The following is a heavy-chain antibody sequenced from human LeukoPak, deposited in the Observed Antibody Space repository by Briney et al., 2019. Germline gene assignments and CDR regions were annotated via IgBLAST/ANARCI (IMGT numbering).Heavy chain of an antibody. J-gene: IGHJ4*02. D-gene: IGHD1-26*01. CDR1: GYTFTSYG. CDR2: ISAYNGNT. V-gene: IGHV1-18*01. CDR3: ARGPLVGATHCFDY. Sequence: HRASVKVSCKASGYTFTSYGISWVRQAPGQGLEWMGWISAYNGNTNYAQKLQGRVTMTTDTSTSTAYMELRSLRSDDTAVYYCARGPLVGATHCFDYWGQGTLVTVSS.